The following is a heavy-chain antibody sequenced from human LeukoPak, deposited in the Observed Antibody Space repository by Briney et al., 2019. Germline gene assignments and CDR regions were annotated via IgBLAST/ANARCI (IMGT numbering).Heavy chain of an antibody. J-gene: IGHJ4*02. V-gene: IGHV4-34*01. CDR1: GGSFSGYY. Sequence: SETLSLTCAVYGGSFSGYYWSWIRQPPGKGLEWIGEINHSGSTNYNPSLKSRVTISVDTSKNQFSLKLSSVTAADMAVYYCARGKYYYDSSGYYGKTFDYWGQGTLVTVSS. CDR2: INHSGST. D-gene: IGHD3-22*01. CDR3: ARGKYYYDSSGYYGKTFDY.